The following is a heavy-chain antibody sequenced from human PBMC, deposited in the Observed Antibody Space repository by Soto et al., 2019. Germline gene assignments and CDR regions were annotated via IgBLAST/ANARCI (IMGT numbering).Heavy chain of an antibody. CDR3: ARDHQELILYNWFDP. Sequence: QVQLVQSGAEVKKPGASVKVSCKASGYTFAGYYMHWVRQAPGQGLECMGWINTNSGDTQYAQKFQGRVTMTSDTSISTAYMELRSLRVDDTAVYYCARDHQELILYNWFDPWGQGTRVTVSS. V-gene: IGHV1-2*02. CDR2: INTNSGDT. J-gene: IGHJ5*02. D-gene: IGHD1-7*01. CDR1: GYTFAGYY.